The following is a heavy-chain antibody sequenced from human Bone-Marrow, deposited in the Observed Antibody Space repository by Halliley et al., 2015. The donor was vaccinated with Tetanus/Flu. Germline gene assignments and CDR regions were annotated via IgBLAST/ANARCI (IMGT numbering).Heavy chain of an antibody. Sequence: QLVQSGAEVKKPGESLRISCKGSGYNFTNYWISWVRQMPGKGLEWMGRLDPSDSYTNYSPSFQGHVSISTDTSISTAYLQWSSLRASDTAIYYCARRRTEFYVDGIGGSVAFYIWGDGTRVTVAS. V-gene: IGHV5-10-1*01. D-gene: IGHD3-10*02. J-gene: IGHJ3*02. CDR1: GYNFTNYW. CDR2: LDPSDSYT. CDR3: ARRRTEFYVDGIGGSVAFYI.